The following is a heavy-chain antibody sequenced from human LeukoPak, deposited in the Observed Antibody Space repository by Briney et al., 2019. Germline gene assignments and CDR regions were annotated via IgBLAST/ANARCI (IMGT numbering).Heavy chain of an antibody. CDR1: GFTVSSNY. Sequence: GGSLRLSCAASGFTVSSNYMSWVRQAPGKGLEWVSVIYSGGSTYYADSVKGRFTISRDNSKNTLYLQMNSLRAEDTAVYYCARDRLGMRYYGMDVWGQGTTVTVSS. CDR2: IYSGGST. J-gene: IGHJ6*02. D-gene: IGHD7-27*01. V-gene: IGHV3-66*01. CDR3: ARDRLGMRYYGMDV.